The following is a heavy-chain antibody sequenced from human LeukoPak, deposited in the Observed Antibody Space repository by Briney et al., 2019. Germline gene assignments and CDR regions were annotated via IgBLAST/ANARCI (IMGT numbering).Heavy chain of an antibody. J-gene: IGHJ6*04. CDR2: ISSSGSTI. Sequence: PGGSLRLSCAASRFTFSSHAMSWVRQAPGKGLEWVSYISSSGSTIYYADSVKGRFTISRDNAKNSLYLQMNSLRAEDTAVYYCAELGITMIGGVWGKGTTVTISS. CDR3: AELGITMIGGV. D-gene: IGHD3-10*02. V-gene: IGHV3-48*03. CDR1: RFTFSSHA.